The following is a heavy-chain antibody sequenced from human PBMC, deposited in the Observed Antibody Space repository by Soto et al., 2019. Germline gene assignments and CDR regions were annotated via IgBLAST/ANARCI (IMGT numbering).Heavy chain of an antibody. CDR3: PRDDQIVVVPPCLGAMDV. Sequence: QVQLQESGPGLVKPSETLSLTCAVYGGSISSNKWWSWVRQPPGKGLEWIGEIYHSGSTNYTPSLKRRVTISLDKSKTESSLTRLSLPAPGPAVCSGPRDDQIVVVPPCLGAMDVWGQGTTVSVSS. V-gene: IGHV4-4*02. D-gene: IGHD2-2*01. CDR2: IYHSGST. CDR1: GGSISSNKW. J-gene: IGHJ6*02.